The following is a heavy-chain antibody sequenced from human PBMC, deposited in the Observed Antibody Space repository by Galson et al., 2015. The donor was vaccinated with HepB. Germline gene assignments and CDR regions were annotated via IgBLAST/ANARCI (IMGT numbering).Heavy chain of an antibody. CDR3: ARVPLCTSTICYPYYYYYAMDV. Sequence: SVKVSCKASGGSFSSCGISWVRQAPGQGLKWVGGIIPIFGTANYSQNFQARVTITADESTSTAYMELSSLRSEDAAVYYCARVPLCTSTICYPYYYYYAMDVWGQGTTVTVSS. D-gene: IGHD2-2*01. J-gene: IGHJ6*02. CDR1: GGSFSSCG. V-gene: IGHV1-69*13. CDR2: IIPIFGTA.